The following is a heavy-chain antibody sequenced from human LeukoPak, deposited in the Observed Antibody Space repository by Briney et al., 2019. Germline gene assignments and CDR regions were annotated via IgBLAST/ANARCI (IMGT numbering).Heavy chain of an antibody. CDR3: ARGGDGSGSYYGSYYFDY. Sequence: ASVKVSCKASGYTFTSYDINWVRQATGQGLEWMGWMNPNSGNTGYAQKFQGRVTMTRNTSIGTAYMELSSLRSEDTAVYYCARGGDGSGSYYGSYYFDYWGQGTLVTVSS. V-gene: IGHV1-8*01. D-gene: IGHD3-10*01. CDR1: GYTFTSYD. J-gene: IGHJ4*02. CDR2: MNPNSGNT.